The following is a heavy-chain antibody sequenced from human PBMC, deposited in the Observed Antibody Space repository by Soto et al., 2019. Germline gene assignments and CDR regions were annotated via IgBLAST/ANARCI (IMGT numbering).Heavy chain of an antibody. Sequence: ASVKVSCKASGYTFTSYGISWVRQAPEQGLEWMGFISAYNGNTNYAQKLQGRVTMTTDTSTSTAYMELRSLRSDDTAVYYCASGPSGGSGSYYDAFDISRQGTMVTVSS. CDR2: ISAYNGNT. CDR3: ASGPSGGSGSYYDAFDI. CDR1: GYTFTSYG. D-gene: IGHD3-10*01. V-gene: IGHV1-18*04. J-gene: IGHJ3*02.